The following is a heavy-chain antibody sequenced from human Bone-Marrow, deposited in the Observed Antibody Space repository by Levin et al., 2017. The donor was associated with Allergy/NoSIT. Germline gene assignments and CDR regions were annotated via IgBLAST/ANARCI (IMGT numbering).Heavy chain of an antibody. J-gene: IGHJ4*02. V-gene: IGHV1-24*01. CDR3: AMGLVYQLLLEY. CDR1: GYTLTELS. Sequence: GESLKISCKVSGYTLTELSMHWVRQAPGKGLEWMGGFDPEDGETIYAQKFQGRVTMTEDTSTDTAYMELSSLRSEDTAVYYCAMGLVYQLLLEYWGQGTLVTVSS. D-gene: IGHD2-2*01. CDR2: FDPEDGET.